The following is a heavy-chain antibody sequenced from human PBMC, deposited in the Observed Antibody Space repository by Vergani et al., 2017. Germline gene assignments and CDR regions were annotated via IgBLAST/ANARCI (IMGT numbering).Heavy chain of an antibody. CDR3: ARDIAAAGNFDY. J-gene: IGHJ4*02. Sequence: QVQLQESGPGLVKPSGTLSLTCAVSGGSISSSNWWSWVRQPPGKGLEWIGEIYHSGTTNYDPSLKSRVTISVDKSNNQFSVNLSSVTAADTAVYYCARDIAAAGNFDYWGQGTLVTVSS. CDR1: GGSISSSNW. CDR2: IYHSGTT. V-gene: IGHV4-4*02. D-gene: IGHD6-13*01.